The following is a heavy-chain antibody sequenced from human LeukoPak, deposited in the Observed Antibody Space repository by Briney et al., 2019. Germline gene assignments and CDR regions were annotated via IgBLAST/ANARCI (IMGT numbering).Heavy chain of an antibody. CDR3: ARERVIDYGDRNFDY. V-gene: IGHV4-39*07. Sequence: SETLSLTCTVSGGSISSSSYYWGWIRQPPGKGLEWIGSIFYSGSSYYNPSLKSRVTISIDTSRNQFSLKLGSVTAADTAVYYCARERVIDYGDRNFDYWGQGTLVTVSS. CDR1: GGSISSSSYY. CDR2: IFYSGSS. D-gene: IGHD4-17*01. J-gene: IGHJ4*02.